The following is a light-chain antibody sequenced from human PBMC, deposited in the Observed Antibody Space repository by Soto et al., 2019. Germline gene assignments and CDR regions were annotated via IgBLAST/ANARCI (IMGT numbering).Light chain of an antibody. CDR3: QERSNWRLT. Sequence: EIVLTQSPATLSLSPGERATLSCRASQSVNNYLAWYQQKPGQAPRLLIYDASNRATGIPARFSGSGSGTDFTLTISSLEPEDCAVYYCQERSNWRLTFGGGTRVDIK. CDR1: QSVNNY. CDR2: DAS. J-gene: IGKJ4*01. V-gene: IGKV3-11*01.